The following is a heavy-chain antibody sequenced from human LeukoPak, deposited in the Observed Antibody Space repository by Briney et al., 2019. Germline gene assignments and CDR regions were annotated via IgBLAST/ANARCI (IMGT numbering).Heavy chain of an antibody. D-gene: IGHD1-26*01. V-gene: IGHV4-39*07. CDR1: GGSISSSSYY. CDR2: IYYSGST. Sequence: NSSETLSLTCTVSGGSISSSSYYWGWIRQPPGKGLEWIGSIYYSGSTYYNPSLKSRVTISVDTSKNQFSLKLSSVTAADTAVYYCARTRSGSYYPYYYMDVWGKGTTVTVSS. CDR3: ARTRSGSYYPYYYMDV. J-gene: IGHJ6*03.